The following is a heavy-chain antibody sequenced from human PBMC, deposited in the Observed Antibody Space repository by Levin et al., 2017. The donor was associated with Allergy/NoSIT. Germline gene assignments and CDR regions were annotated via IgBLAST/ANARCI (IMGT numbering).Heavy chain of an antibody. Sequence: SETLSLTCTVSGGSISSYYWSWIRQPPGKGLEWIGYIYYSGSTNYNPSLKSRVTISVDTSKNQFSLKLSSVTAADTAVYYCARGGGVVVVVAATQDAFDIWGQGTMVTVSS. D-gene: IGHD2-15*01. CDR1: GGSISSYY. CDR2: IYYSGST. V-gene: IGHV4-59*01. CDR3: ARGGGVVVVVAATQDAFDI. J-gene: IGHJ3*02.